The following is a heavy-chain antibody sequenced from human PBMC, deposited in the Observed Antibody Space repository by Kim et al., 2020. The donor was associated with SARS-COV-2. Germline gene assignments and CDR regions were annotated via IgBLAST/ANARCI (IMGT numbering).Heavy chain of an antibody. CDR1: GGSFSGYY. V-gene: IGHV4-34*01. Sequence: SETLSLTCAVYGGSFSGYYWSWIRQPPGKGLEWIGEINHSGSTNYNPSLKSRVTISVDTSKNQFSLKLSSVTAADTAVYYCARVNIVVVPAADSYSSSWPSDYWGQGTLVTVSS. D-gene: IGHD2-2*01. CDR2: INHSGST. CDR3: ARVNIVVVPAADSYSSSWPSDY. J-gene: IGHJ4*02.